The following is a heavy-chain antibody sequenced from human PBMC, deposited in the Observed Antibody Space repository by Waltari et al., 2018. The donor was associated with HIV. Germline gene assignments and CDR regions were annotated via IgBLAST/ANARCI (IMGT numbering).Heavy chain of an antibody. CDR1: GFTFTTYA. D-gene: IGHD4-17*01. Sequence: EVQLLESGGDLVQPGGSLRLSCAGSGFTFTTYAMAWVRQAPGKGPEWVSGIYGSGGRAYYSDYVRGRFTISRDDSKNTLYLQMNSLRTEDAAVYYCAKGRLTTTSFDYWGQGTLVTVSS. J-gene: IGHJ4*02. CDR2: IYGSGGRA. CDR3: AKGRLTTTSFDY. V-gene: IGHV3-23*01.